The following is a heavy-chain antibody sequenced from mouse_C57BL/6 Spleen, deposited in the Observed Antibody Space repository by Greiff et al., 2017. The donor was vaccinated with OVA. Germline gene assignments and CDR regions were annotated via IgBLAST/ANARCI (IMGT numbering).Heavy chain of an antibody. J-gene: IGHJ4*01. Sequence: DVKLQESGPGLVKPSQSLSLTCSVTGYSITSGYYWNWIRQFPGNKLEWMGYISYDGSNNYNPSLKNRISITRDTSKNQFFLKLNSVTTEDTATYYCARSNSNGAMDYWGQGTSVTVSS. CDR2: ISYDGSN. CDR1: GYSITSGYY. D-gene: IGHD2-5*01. CDR3: ARSNSNGAMDY. V-gene: IGHV3-6*01.